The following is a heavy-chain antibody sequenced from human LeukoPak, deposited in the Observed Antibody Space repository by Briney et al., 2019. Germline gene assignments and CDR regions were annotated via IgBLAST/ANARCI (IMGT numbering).Heavy chain of an antibody. D-gene: IGHD5-18*01. CDR2: IIPILGIA. V-gene: IGHV1-69*04. Sequence: GASVKVSCKASGGTFSSYAISWVRQAPGQGLEWMGRIIPILGIANYARKFQGRVTITADKSTSTAYMELSSLRSEDTAVYYCAPEGDTAMVTAYWGQGTLVTVSS. CDR3: APEGDTAMVTAY. J-gene: IGHJ4*02. CDR1: GGTFSSYA.